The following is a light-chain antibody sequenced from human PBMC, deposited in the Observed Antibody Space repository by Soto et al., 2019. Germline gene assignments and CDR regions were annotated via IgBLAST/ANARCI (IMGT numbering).Light chain of an antibody. Sequence: QSLLTQPPSASGTPGQRVTISCSGSSSNIGNNPVNWYQQFPGTAPKLLIYNNNQRPSGVPDRFSGSKSGTSASLAISGLQSEDEADYYCAAWNDSLNGWVFGGGTKLTVL. CDR2: NNN. CDR3: AAWNDSLNGWV. J-gene: IGLJ3*02. CDR1: SSNIGNNP. V-gene: IGLV1-44*01.